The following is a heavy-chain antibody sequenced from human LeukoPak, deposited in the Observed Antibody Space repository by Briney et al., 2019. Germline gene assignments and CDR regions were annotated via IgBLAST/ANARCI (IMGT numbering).Heavy chain of an antibody. V-gene: IGHV3-23*01. CDR2: VSGSGGST. CDR3: AKDMYNYYYYYMDV. Sequence: GGSLRLSCAASGFTFSSYAMSWVRQAPGKGLEWVSAVSGSGGSTYYADSVKGRFTISRDNSKNTLYLQMNSLRAEDTAVYYCAKDMYNYYYYYMDVWGKGTTVTVSS. CDR1: GFTFSSYA. J-gene: IGHJ6*03. D-gene: IGHD1-1*01.